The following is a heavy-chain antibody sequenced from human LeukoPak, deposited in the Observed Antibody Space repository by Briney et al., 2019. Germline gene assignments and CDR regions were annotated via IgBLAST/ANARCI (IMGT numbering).Heavy chain of an antibody. CDR2: ISAYNGNT. V-gene: IGHV1-18*04. J-gene: IGHJ4*02. CDR3: ARQSAIAVAAAGY. D-gene: IGHD6-19*01. CDR1: GYTFTSYY. Sequence: ASVKVSCKASGYTFTSYYMHWVRQAPGQGLEWMGWISAYNGNTNYAQKLQDRVTMTTDTSTSTAYMELRSLRSDDTAVYYCARQSAIAVAAAGYWGQGTLVTVSS.